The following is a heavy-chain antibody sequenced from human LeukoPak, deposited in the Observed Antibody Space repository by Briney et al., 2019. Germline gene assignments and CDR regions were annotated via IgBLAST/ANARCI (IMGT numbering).Heavy chain of an antibody. D-gene: IGHD3-9*01. V-gene: IGHV3-33*06. CDR1: GFTFSSYG. Sequence: GGSLRLSCAASGFTFSSYGMHWVRQAPGKGLEWVAVIWYDGTKKYYVDSVKGRFTISRDNSKNTLYLQMNSLRDEDTAVHYCAKEVRSEDDILTGLSRYYFDYWGQGTLVTVSS. CDR3: AKEVRSEDDILTGLSRYYFDY. CDR2: IWYDGTKK. J-gene: IGHJ4*02.